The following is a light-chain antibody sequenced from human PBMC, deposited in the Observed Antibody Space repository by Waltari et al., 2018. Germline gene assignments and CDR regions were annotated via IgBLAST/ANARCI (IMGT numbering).Light chain of an antibody. CDR1: QSLVNSGGNTY. CDR2: KVS. CDR3: GQGTHWPRT. Sequence: DVVLTQSPLSLSITPGQPASISCRSSQSLVNSGGNTYLSWYQQKPGQPPRLLIYKVSNRDSGVPDRFSGSGAGTDFTLKISRMEAEDVGVYYCGQGTHWPRTFGQGTKVEIK. V-gene: IGKV2-30*01. J-gene: IGKJ1*01.